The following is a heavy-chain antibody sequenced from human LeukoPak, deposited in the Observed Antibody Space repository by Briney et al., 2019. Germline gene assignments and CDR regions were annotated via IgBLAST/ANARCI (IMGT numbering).Heavy chain of an antibody. D-gene: IGHD1-26*01. J-gene: IGHJ4*02. CDR3: ARALSQWGGPDY. CDR2: FDPEDGET. CDR1: GYTLTELS. V-gene: IGHV1-24*01. Sequence: ASVKVSCKVSGYTLTELSMHWVRQAPGKGLEWMGRFDPEDGETIYAQKFQGRVTMTEDTSTNTAYMELSSLRSEDTAVYYCARALSQWGGPDYWGQGTLVTVSS.